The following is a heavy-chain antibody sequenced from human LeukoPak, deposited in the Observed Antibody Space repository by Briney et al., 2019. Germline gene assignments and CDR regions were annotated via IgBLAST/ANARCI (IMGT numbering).Heavy chain of an antibody. CDR1: GYTFTSYD. J-gene: IGHJ4*02. CDR2: INPSGGST. D-gene: IGHD3-10*01. CDR3: AKAPRFYNWELVLYFDY. Sequence: ASVKVSCKASGYTFTSYDINWLRQAPGQGLEWMGLINPSGGSTRYAQKFQGRVTMTRDMSTSTVYMELSSLRSEDTAVYYCAKAPRFYNWELVLYFDYWGQGTLVTVSS. V-gene: IGHV1-46*01.